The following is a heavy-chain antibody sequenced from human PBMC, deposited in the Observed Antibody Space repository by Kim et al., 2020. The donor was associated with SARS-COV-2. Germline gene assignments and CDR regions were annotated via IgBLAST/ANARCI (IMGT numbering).Heavy chain of an antibody. V-gene: IGHV3-9*01. Sequence: GGSLRLSCAASGFTFDDYAMHWVRQAPGKGLEWVSGISWNSGSIGYADSVKGRFTISRDNAKNSLYLQMNSLRAEDTALYYCAKDQDYGGNWGWFDPWG. CDR3: AKDQDYGGNWGWFDP. CDR1: GFTFDDYA. D-gene: IGHD4-17*01. J-gene: IGHJ5*02. CDR2: ISWNSGSI.